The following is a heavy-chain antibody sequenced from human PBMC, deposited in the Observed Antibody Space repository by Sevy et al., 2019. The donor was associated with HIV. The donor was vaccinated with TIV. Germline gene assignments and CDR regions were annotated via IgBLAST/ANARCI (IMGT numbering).Heavy chain of an antibody. CDR3: ARPYGSGSWEAFDI. D-gene: IGHD3-10*01. J-gene: IGHJ3*02. V-gene: IGHV3-21*01. CDR2: FRSSSNYI. CDR1: GFTFSTYT. Sequence: GGSLRLSCAASGFTFSTYTMNWVRLAPVKGLEWVSSFRSSSNYIYYADSLKGRFTISRDNAKNSVYLQMNSLRAEDTAVYYCARPYGSGSWEAFDIWGQGTMVTVSS.